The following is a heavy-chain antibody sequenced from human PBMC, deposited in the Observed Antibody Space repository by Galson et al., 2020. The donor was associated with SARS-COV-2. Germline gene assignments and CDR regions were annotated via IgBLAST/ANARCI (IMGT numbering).Heavy chain of an antibody. CDR1: GYTFTYYW. CDR2: IDPSDSYI. D-gene: IGHD4-17*01. J-gene: IGHJ4*02. Sequence: HGESLKISCQVSGYTFTYYWLAWVRQMPGKGLEWLGTIDPSDSYINYNPSFRGHVAMSVDKSISTAYLQLSSLQASDSAIYYCARLRGLVVPAAYDYWGQGTVVTVSS. CDR3: ARLRGLVVPAAYDY. V-gene: IGHV5-10-1*01.